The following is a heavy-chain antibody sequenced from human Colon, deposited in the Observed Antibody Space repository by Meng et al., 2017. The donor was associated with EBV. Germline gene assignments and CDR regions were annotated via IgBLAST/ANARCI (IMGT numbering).Heavy chain of an antibody. CDR1: GGSLSSGNW. Sequence: QVRLQESGPGLVNPPGTRSLTRAVSGGSLSSGNWWVLVRQPPGKGLEWIGEIYHSGSTNYNPSLKSRVTISVDESKNQFSLRLSSVTAADTAVYYCARVGAYCGGDCYHPRWGQGTLVTVSS. D-gene: IGHD2-21*02. CDR2: IYHSGST. V-gene: IGHV4-4*03. J-gene: IGHJ4*02. CDR3: ARVGAYCGGDCYHPR.